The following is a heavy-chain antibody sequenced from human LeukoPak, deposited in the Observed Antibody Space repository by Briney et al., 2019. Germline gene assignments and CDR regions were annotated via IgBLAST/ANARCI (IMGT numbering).Heavy chain of an antibody. CDR1: GFTFSSYS. CDR2: ISSSSSYI. D-gene: IGHD3-10*01. J-gene: IGHJ6*03. CDR3: ARAVGFRGDDYYYMDV. V-gene: IGHV3-21*01. Sequence: GGSLRLSCAASGFTFSSYSMNWVRQAPGKGLEWVSSISSSSSYIYYADSVKGRFTISRDNAKNSLYLQMNSLRAEDTAVYYCARAVGFRGDDYYYMDVWGKGTTVTVSS.